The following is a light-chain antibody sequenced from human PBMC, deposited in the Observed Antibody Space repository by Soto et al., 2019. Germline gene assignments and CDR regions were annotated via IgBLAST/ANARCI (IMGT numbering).Light chain of an antibody. CDR3: QNYNSAPIT. CDR2: TAS. J-gene: IGKJ5*01. CDR1: QGISNY. V-gene: IGKV1-27*01. Sequence: DIQMTQSPSSLSAYVGDRVTITCRASQGISNYLAWCQQKPGKVPKLLIYTASTLQSGVPSRFSGSGSGTDFTLTISSLQPEDVAIYYCQNYNSAPITFGQGTRLEIK.